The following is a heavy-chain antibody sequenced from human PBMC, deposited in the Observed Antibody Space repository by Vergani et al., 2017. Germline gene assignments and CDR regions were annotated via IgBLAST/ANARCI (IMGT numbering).Heavy chain of an antibody. CDR3: VRDTYSYDSSGYYPSGDMDV. V-gene: IGHV3-74*01. CDR2: INSDGSST. J-gene: IGHJ6*02. D-gene: IGHD3-22*01. CDR1: GFTFSSYW. Sequence: EVQLVESGGGLVQPGGSLRLSCAASGFTFSSYWMHWVRQAPGKGLVWVSRINSDGSSTTYADSVKGRFTISRDNAKNTLYLQMNSLRAEDTAVYYCVRDTYSYDSSGYYPSGDMDVWGQGTTVTVSS.